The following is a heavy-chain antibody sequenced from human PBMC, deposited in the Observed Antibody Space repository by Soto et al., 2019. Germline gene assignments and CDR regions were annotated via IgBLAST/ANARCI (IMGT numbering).Heavy chain of an antibody. J-gene: IGHJ4*02. CDR1: GGSINSYY. V-gene: IGHV4-59*01. Sequence: SETLSLTCTVCGGSINSYYWSGIRQSPGKGLEWIGYMYYSGSTNYNPSLKSRVTISIDTSRNQFSLKLSSVTAADTAVYYCARGTFGVVKDWGQGTLVTVSS. D-gene: IGHD3-3*01. CDR3: ARGTFGVVKD. CDR2: MYYSGST.